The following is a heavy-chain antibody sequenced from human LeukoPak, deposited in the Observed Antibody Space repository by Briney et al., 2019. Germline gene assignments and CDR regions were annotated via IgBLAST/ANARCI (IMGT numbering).Heavy chain of an antibody. Sequence: KPSETLSLTCTVSGGSISSGGYYWSWIRQHPGKGLEWIVYIYYSGSTYYNPSLKSRVTISVDTSKNQFSLKLSSVTAADTAVYYCARDYYDSSGYSGSNYFDYWGQGTLVTVSS. CDR1: GGSISSGGYY. D-gene: IGHD3-22*01. J-gene: IGHJ4*02. V-gene: IGHV4-31*03. CDR3: ARDYYDSSGYSGSNYFDY. CDR2: IYYSGST.